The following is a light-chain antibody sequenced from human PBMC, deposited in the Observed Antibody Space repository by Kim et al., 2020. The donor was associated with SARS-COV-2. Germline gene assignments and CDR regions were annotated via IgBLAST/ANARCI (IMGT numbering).Light chain of an antibody. Sequence: ASAKLTYTLSSGYSDNPSAWHQHLPGKGPRFLMKIYTDGSHNRGDGIPDRFSGSSSGPERYLTNSSLQSEDEADYYCQTWGSGIRVFGGGTKVTAL. J-gene: IGLJ3*02. CDR3: QTWGSGIRV. CDR1: SGYSDNP. V-gene: IGLV4-69*01. CDR2: IYTDGSH.